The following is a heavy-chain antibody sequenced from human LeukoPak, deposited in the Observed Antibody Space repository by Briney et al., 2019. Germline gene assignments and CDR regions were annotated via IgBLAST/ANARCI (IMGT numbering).Heavy chain of an antibody. V-gene: IGHV4-39*01. J-gene: IGHJ6*02. CDR1: GGSISSSSYY. CDR3: ARLSRQYYYYGMDV. Sequence: SGTLSLTCTVSGGSISSSSYYWGWIRQPPGKGLEWIGSIYYSGSTYYNPSLKSRVTISVDTSKNQFSLKLSSVTAADTAVYYCARLSRQYYYYGMDVWGQGTTVTVSS. CDR2: IYYSGST.